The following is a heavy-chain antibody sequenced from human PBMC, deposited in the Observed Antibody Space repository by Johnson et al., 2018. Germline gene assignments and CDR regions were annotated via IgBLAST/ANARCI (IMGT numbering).Heavy chain of an antibody. D-gene: IGHD6-19*01. J-gene: IGHJ1*01. CDR3: ARGQSSDWAFIFQH. V-gene: IGHV1-69*04. CDR1: GGTFSSYT. CDR2: IIPILGIA. Sequence: QAQLVQCGAEVKKHGSSVKVFCNASGGTFSSYTISWVRQAPGQGLEWMGRIIPILGIANYAQQFQGRVTITADKSTSTANMGQSSLRSEDTAVYYCARGQSSDWAFIFQHWGQGTLVTVSS.